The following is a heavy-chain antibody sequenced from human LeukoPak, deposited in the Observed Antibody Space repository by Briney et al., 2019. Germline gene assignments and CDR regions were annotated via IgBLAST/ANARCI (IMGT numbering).Heavy chain of an antibody. V-gene: IGHV4-30-4*01. D-gene: IGHD5-12*01. J-gene: IGHJ6*02. CDR2: IYYSGST. Sequence: PSGTLSLTCTVSGGSISSGDYYWSWIRQPPGKGLEWIGYIYYSGSTFYNPSLKSRVTISVDTSKNQFSLKLSSVTAADTAVYYCASSEATTTPPPYGMDVWGQGTKVTVSS. CDR1: GGSISSGDYY. CDR3: ASSEATTTPPPYGMDV.